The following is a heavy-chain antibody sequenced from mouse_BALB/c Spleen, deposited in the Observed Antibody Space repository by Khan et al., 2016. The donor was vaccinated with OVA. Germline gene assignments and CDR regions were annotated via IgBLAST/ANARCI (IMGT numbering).Heavy chain of an antibody. J-gene: IGHJ4*01. D-gene: IGHD1-2*01. Sequence: EVQLQESGPGLVKPSQSLSLTCTVTGYSITSDYAWNWIRQFPGNKLEWMGYISYSGSTSYNPSLKSRISITRDTSKNQFFLQVNSVTTEDTATYYCARSYGYYAMDYWGQGTSVTVSS. CDR1: GYSITSDYA. CDR2: ISYSGST. CDR3: ARSYGYYAMDY. V-gene: IGHV3-2*02.